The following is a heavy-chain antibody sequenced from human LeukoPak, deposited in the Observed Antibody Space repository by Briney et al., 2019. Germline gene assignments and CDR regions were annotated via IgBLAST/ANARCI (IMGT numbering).Heavy chain of an antibody. CDR1: GFTFSNAW. D-gene: IGHD4-23*01. CDR2: IKSKTDGGTT. V-gene: IGHV3-15*01. CDR3: TTGTVVTPPFDY. Sequence: GGSLRLACAASGFTFSNAWMSWVRQAPGKVLEWVGRIKSKTDGGTTDYAAPVKGRFTISRDDSKNTLYLQMNSLKTEDTAVYYCTTGTVVTPPFDYWGQGTLVTVSS. J-gene: IGHJ4*02.